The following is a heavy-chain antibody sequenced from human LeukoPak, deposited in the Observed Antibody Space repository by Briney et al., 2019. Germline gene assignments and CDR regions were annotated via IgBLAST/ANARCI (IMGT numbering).Heavy chain of an antibody. D-gene: IGHD5-24*01. CDR2: IYSDGGT. CDR1: GFTVSAKY. J-gene: IGHJ4*02. Sequence: GGSLRLSCAASGFTVSAKYMSWVRQGPGKGLDWISSIYSDGGTNYADSVKGRFTISRDNSKNTLYLQMNSLRPEDTAVYYCAKGRWVQPAGYLDFSGQGTLVTVSA. V-gene: IGHV3-66*02. CDR3: AKGRWVQPAGYLDF.